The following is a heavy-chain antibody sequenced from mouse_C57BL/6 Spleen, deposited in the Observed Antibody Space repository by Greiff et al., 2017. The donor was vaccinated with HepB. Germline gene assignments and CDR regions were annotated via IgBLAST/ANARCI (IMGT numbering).Heavy chain of an antibody. CDR1: GFTFSSYA. CDR2: ISDGGSYT. Sequence: EVQGVESGGGLVKPGGSLKLSCAASGFTFSSYAMSWVRQTPEKRLEWVATISDGGSYTYYQDNVKGRFTISRDNATNNLYLQMSHLKSEDTAMYYGGGGEGETGTGYFDYWGQGTSLTVSS. CDR3: GGGEGETGTGYFDY. D-gene: IGHD4-1*01. V-gene: IGHV5-4*01. J-gene: IGHJ2*02.